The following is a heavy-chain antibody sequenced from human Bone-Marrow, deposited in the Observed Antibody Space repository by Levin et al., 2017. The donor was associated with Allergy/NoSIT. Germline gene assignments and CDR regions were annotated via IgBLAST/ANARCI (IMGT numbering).Heavy chain of an antibody. CDR2: INHSGST. CDR1: GGSFSGYY. CDR3: ARGSSDYDSSGKIDY. Sequence: GSLRLSCAVYGGSFSGYYWSWIRQPPGKGLEWIGEINHSGSTNYNPSLKSRVTISVDTSKNQFSLKLSSVTAADTAVYYCARGSSDYDSSGKIDYWGQGTLVTVSS. V-gene: IGHV4-34*01. J-gene: IGHJ4*02. D-gene: IGHD3-22*01.